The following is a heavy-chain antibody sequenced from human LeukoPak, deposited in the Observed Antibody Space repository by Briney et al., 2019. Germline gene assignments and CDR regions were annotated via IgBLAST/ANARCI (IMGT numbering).Heavy chain of an antibody. CDR2: IYYSGST. V-gene: IGHV4-31*03. CDR1: GGSISSGGYY. J-gene: IGHJ6*02. CDR3: ARDVDYGSGMDV. D-gene: IGHD4-17*01. Sequence: SETLSLTCTVSGGSISSGGYYWSWIRQHPGKGLEWIGYIYYSGSTYYNPSLKSRVTISVDTSKNQFSLKLSSVTAADTAVYYCARDVDYGSGMDVWGLGTTVTVSS.